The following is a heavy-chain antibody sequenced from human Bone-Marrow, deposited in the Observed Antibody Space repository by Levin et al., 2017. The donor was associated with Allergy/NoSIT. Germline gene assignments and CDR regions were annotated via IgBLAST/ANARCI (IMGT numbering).Heavy chain of an antibody. J-gene: IGHJ3*02. Sequence: GGSLRLSCAASGFTFSSYGMHWVRQAPGKGLEWVAVIWYDGSNKYYADSVKGRFTISRDNSKNTLYLQMNSLRAEDTAVYYCARDRAVLRYFDWLFQSDAFDIWGQGTMVTVSS. CDR3: ARDRAVLRYFDWLFQSDAFDI. CDR2: IWYDGSNK. V-gene: IGHV3-33*01. CDR1: GFTFSSYG. D-gene: IGHD3-9*01.